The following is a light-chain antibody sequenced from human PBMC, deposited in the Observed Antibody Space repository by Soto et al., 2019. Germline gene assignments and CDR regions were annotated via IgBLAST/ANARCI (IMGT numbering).Light chain of an antibody. V-gene: IGLV7-46*01. CDR2: DTS. Sequence: QAVVTQEPSLTVSPGGTVTLTCGSSTGAVTSGHYPYWFQQKPGQAPRTLIYDTSNKHSWTPARFSGSLRGGKAALTLSGAQPEDEAEYYCLLSYSGAREVFGGGTQLTVL. CDR3: LLSYSGAREV. CDR1: TGAVTSGHY. J-gene: IGLJ2*01.